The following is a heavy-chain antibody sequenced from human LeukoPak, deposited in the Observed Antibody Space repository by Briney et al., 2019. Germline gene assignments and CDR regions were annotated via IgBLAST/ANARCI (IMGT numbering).Heavy chain of an antibody. V-gene: IGHV3-21*06. CDR2: IFGSRDSI. D-gene: IGHD4-11*01. Sequence: GGSLRLSCAASGFSFSDFGMGWVRQAPGKRLEWVSSIFGSRDSISYANSVKGRFIISRDNAENSLYLQMDSLRVEDTAVYYCTRGMDHINYAWFDPWGQGTLVIVSS. CDR1: GFSFSDFG. CDR3: TRGMDHINYAWFDP. J-gene: IGHJ5*02.